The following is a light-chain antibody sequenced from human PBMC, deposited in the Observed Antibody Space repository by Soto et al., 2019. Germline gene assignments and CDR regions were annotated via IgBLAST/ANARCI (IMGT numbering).Light chain of an antibody. Sequence: DIQMTQSPSTLSASVGDRVTITCRASQSISSWLAWYQQKPGKAPKVLISKASTLQSGVPSRFSGSRSATEFTLTVSSLQPDDFAIYYCQQYHSYPYTFGQGTKLEIE. CDR2: KAS. V-gene: IGKV1-5*03. CDR3: QQYHSYPYT. CDR1: QSISSW. J-gene: IGKJ2*01.